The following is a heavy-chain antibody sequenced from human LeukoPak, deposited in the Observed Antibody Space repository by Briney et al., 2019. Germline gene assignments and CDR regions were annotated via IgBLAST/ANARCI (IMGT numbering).Heavy chain of an antibody. V-gene: IGHV3-21*01. CDR2: ISSSSSYI. Sequence: GGSLRLSCAASGFTFSSCSMNWVRQAPGKGLEWVSSISSSSSYIYYADSVKGRFTISRDNAKNSLYLQMNSLRAEDTAVYYCASAGYYYDSSGYYYFDCWGQGTLVTVSS. D-gene: IGHD3-22*01. J-gene: IGHJ4*02. CDR3: ASAGYYYDSSGYYYFDC. CDR1: GFTFSSCS.